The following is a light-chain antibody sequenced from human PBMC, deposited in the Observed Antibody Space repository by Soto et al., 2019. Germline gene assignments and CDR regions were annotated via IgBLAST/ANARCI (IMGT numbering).Light chain of an antibody. CDR1: SSDVGGYNY. CDR2: EVN. Sequence: QSVLTQPPSASGSPGQLVAISCTGTSSDVGGYNYVSWYQLHPGKAPKLMIYEVNLRPSGVPDRFSGSKSGNTASLTVSGLQAEDEADYYCSSYAGNNNYVFGTGTKVTVL. CDR3: SSYAGNNNYV. J-gene: IGLJ1*01. V-gene: IGLV2-8*01.